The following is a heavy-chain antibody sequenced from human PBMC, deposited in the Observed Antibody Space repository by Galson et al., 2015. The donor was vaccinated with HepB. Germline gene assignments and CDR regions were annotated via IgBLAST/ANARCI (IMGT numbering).Heavy chain of an antibody. CDR1: GYIFTSYY. V-gene: IGHV1-46*01. CDR3: ARRRPGLDYDSSGYYFDY. CDR2: INPRGGSR. J-gene: IGHJ4*02. Sequence: SVKVSCKASGYIFTSYYMHWVRQAPGQGLEWMGIINPRGGSRSYAQKFQGRVTMTRDTSTSTVYMELSSLRSEDTAVYYCARRRPGLDYDSSGYYFDYWGQGTLVTVSS. D-gene: IGHD3-22*01.